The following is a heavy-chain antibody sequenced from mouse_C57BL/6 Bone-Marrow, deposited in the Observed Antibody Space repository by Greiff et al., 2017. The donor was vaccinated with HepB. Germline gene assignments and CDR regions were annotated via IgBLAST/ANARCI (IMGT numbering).Heavy chain of an antibody. CDR2: INPYNGGT. Sequence: EVQLQQSGPVLVKPGASVKMSCKASGYTFTDYYMNWVKQSHGKSLVWIGVINPYNGGTSYNQKFKGKATLTVDKSSSTAYMELNSLTSEDSAVYYCARSGGNYENFDVWGTGTTVTVSS. D-gene: IGHD2-1*01. V-gene: IGHV1-19*01. J-gene: IGHJ1*03. CDR3: ARSGGNYENFDV. CDR1: GYTFTDYY.